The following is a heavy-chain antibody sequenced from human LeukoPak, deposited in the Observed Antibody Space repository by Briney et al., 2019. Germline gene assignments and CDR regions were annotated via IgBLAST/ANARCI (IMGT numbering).Heavy chain of an antibody. CDR1: GFTVSAHY. D-gene: IGHD6-13*01. J-gene: IGHJ4*02. CDR2: IYSGGTT. CDR3: ARGGYSSSWYHFDY. V-gene: IGHV3-53*01. Sequence: GGSLRLSCAVSGFTVSAHYMSWVRQAPGKGLEWVSVIYSGGTTNYADSVKGRFTISRDNSKNTLFLQMNSLRAEDTAVYYCARGGYSSSWYHFDYWGQGTLVTVSS.